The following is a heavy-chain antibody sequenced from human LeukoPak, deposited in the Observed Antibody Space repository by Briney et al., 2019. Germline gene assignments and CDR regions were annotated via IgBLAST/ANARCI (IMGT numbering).Heavy chain of an antibody. CDR2: IIPIFGTA. CDR3: ARVASSSYYFDY. V-gene: IGHV1-69*13. Sequence: GASVKVSCKASGGTFSSYAISWVRQAPGQGLEWMGGIIPIFGTANYAQKFQGRVTITADESTSTAYMELSSLRSEDTAVYYCARVASSSYYFDYWGQGTLVTVSS. CDR1: GGTFSSYA. D-gene: IGHD6-6*01. J-gene: IGHJ4*02.